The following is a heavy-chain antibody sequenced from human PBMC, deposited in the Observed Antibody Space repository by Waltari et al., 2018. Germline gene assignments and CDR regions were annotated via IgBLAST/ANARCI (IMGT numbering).Heavy chain of an antibody. CDR1: GFTDSSNS. D-gene: IGHD3-22*01. CDR3: ARGSGSSGYSFDY. Sequence: AAGGFTDSSNSMCWVRQAPGKGLEWVSVIYSGGSTYYADSVKGRFTISRDNSKNTLYLQMNSLRAEDTAVYYCARGSGSSGYSFDYWGQGTLVTVSS. V-gene: IGHV3-53*01. J-gene: IGHJ4*02. CDR2: IYSGGST.